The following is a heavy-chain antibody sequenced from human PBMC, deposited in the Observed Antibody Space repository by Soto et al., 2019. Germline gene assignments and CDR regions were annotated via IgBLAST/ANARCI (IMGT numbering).Heavy chain of an antibody. CDR3: ARGRYGDY. V-gene: IGHV1-18*01. CDR2: ISAHNGNT. Sequence: QVHLVQSGAEVKKPGDSVKVSCKGSGYGFTTYGITWVRQAPGQGLEWMAWISAHNGNTNYAQKRQGRVTVTRDTSASTAYMELRSLRSDDTAVYYCARGRYGDYWGQGALVTVSS. CDR1: GYGFTTYG. J-gene: IGHJ4*02. D-gene: IGHD1-1*01.